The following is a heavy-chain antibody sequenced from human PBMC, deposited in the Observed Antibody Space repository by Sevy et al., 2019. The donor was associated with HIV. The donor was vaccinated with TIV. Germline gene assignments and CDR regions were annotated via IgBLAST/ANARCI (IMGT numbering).Heavy chain of an antibody. CDR3: VGFNPPLYYFDY. Sequence: GGSLRLSCAASGFTFSSYAMSWVRQAPGKGLEWVSAISGSGGSTYYADSVKGRFTISRDNSKNTLYLQMNSLRAEDTAVYYFVGFNPPLYYFDYWGQGTLVTVSS. J-gene: IGHJ4*02. CDR1: GFTFSSYA. CDR2: ISGSGGST. V-gene: IGHV3-23*01.